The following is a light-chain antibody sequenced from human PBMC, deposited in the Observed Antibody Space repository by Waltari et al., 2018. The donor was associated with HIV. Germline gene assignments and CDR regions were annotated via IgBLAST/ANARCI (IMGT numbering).Light chain of an antibody. CDR1: PSISSSS. CDR2: GAS. CDR3: QQYGSSPPWT. Sequence: EIVLTQSPGPLSLSPGARATLSCRAIPSISSSSLDWYQQKPGQAPRLLSYGASRRATGIPDRFSGSGSGTDFTLTISRLEPEDFAVYYCQQYGSSPPWTFAQGTKGEIK. J-gene: IGKJ1*01. V-gene: IGKV3-20*01.